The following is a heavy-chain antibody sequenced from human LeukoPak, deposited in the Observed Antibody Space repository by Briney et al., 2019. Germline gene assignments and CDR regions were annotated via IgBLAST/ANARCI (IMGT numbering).Heavy chain of an antibody. CDR2: IYYSGST. CDR1: GGSISSSSYY. CDR3: LGVAVAGTGEY. J-gene: IGHJ4*02. V-gene: IGHV4-39*01. Sequence: SETLSLTCTVSGGSISSSSYYWGWIRQPPGKGLEWVGSIYYSGSTYYNPSLKSRVTISVDTSKNQFSLKLSSVTAADTAVYYCLGVAVAGTGEYWGQGTLVTVSS. D-gene: IGHD6-19*01.